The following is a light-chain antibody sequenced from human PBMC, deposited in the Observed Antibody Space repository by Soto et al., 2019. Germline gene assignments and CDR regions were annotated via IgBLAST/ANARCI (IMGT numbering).Light chain of an antibody. CDR2: GAS. V-gene: IGKV3-20*01. J-gene: IGKJ1*01. CDR3: QQYGSSPGT. CDR1: QSVSSSY. Sequence: EIVLTQSPGTLSLSPWERATLSCRASQSVSSSYLAWYQQKPGQAPRLLIYGASRRATGIPDRFSGSGSGTDFTLTISRLEPEDFAVYYCQQYGSSPGTFGQGTKVEIK.